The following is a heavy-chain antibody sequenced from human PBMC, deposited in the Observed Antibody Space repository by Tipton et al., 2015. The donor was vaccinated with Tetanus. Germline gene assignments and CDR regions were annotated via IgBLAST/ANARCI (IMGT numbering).Heavy chain of an antibody. V-gene: IGHV4-4*02. J-gene: IGHJ5*02. CDR3: ARQSCSGGSCRFDP. CDR1: GGSINSSDW. D-gene: IGHD2-15*01. Sequence: TLSLTCVVSGGSINSSDWWTWVRQPPGKGLEWIGEIHHSGSTNYNPSLKSRVTISVDTSKNQFSLNLTSVTAADTAFYYCARQSCSGGSCRFDPWGQGTLVTVSS. CDR2: IHHSGST.